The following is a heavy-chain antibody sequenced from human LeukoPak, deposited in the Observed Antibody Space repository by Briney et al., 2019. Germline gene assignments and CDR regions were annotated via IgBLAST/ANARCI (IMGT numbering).Heavy chain of an antibody. D-gene: IGHD1-26*01. CDR3: ARDLVGATAS. J-gene: IGHJ5*02. Sequence: GGSLRLSCAASGFTFSDYYMSWIRQAPGKGLEWVSYISPSGRHTNYADSVKGRFTISRDNAKNSLYLQMNSLRDEDTAVYYCARDLVGATASWGQGTLVTVSS. V-gene: IGHV3-11*05. CDR1: GFTFSDYY. CDR2: ISPSGRHT.